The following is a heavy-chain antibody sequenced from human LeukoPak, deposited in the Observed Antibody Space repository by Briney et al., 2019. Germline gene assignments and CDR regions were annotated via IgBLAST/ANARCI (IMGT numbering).Heavy chain of an antibody. J-gene: IGHJ4*02. CDR1: GFTFSSYW. CDR3: ARDAADSSGYLYYFDY. D-gene: IGHD3-22*01. CDR2: IKQDGSEK. Sequence: GGSLRLSCAASGFTFSSYWMSWVRQAPGKGLEWVANIKQDGSEKYYVDSVKGRFTISRDNAKNSLYLQMNSLRAEDTAVYYCARDAADSSGYLYYFDYWGQGTLVTVSS. V-gene: IGHV3-7*01.